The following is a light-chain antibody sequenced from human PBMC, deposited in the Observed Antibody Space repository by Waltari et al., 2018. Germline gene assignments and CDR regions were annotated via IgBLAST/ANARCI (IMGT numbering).Light chain of an antibody. CDR3: AVWDDSLTGQVI. Sequence: QSVLTQPPSASGTPGQRVPIPCSGSSSNIGPYYVYWCHHLPGTAPKLLIYRNNQRPSGVPDRFSGSKSGTSASLAISGLRSEDEADYYCAVWDDSLTGQVIFGGGTKLTVL. V-gene: IGLV1-47*01. CDR2: RNN. J-gene: IGLJ2*01. CDR1: SSNIGPYY.